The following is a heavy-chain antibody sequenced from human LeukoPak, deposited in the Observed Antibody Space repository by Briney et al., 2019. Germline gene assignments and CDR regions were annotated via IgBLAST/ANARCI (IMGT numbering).Heavy chain of an antibody. D-gene: IGHD1-26*01. CDR3: ARGGRDYALKGAFDI. Sequence: PGGSLRLSCAASGFTFSSYWMHWVRQAPGKGLVWVSRINSDGSSTSYADSVKGRFTISRDNAKNTLYLQMNSLRAEDTAVYYCARGGRDYALKGAFDIWGQGTMVTVPS. CDR1: GFTFSSYW. J-gene: IGHJ3*02. V-gene: IGHV3-74*01. CDR2: INSDGSST.